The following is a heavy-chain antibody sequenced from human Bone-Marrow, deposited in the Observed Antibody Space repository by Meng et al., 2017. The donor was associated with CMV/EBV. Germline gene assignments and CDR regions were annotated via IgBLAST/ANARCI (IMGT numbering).Heavy chain of an antibody. CDR1: GFTFSSYW. D-gene: IGHD6-13*01. Sequence: GESLKISCAASGFTFSSYWMHWVRQAPGKGLVWVSRINSDGSSTSYADSVKGRFTISRDNAKNTLYLQMNSLRAEDTAVYYCARDSGSSSWFHYYYYGMDVWGQGTTVTVSS. CDR2: INSDGSST. J-gene: IGHJ6*02. V-gene: IGHV3-74*01. CDR3: ARDSGSSSWFHYYYYGMDV.